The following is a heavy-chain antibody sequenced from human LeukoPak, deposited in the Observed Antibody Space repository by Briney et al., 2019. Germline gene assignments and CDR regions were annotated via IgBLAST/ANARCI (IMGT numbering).Heavy chain of an antibody. CDR1: GDSINSFY. D-gene: IGHD6-19*01. J-gene: IGHJ3*02. CDR3: ARRLAGVFDAFDI. CDR2: IYTSGST. Sequence: PSETLSLTCTVSGDSINSFYWSWLRQPPGKGLEWIGYIYTSGSTHYNPSLKSRVTISADTSKNQFSLKLSSVIAADTAVYYCARRLAGVFDAFDIWGQGTMVTVSS. V-gene: IGHV4-4*09.